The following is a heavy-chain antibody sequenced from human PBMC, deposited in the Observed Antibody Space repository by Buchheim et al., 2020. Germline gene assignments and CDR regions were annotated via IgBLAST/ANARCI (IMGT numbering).Heavy chain of an antibody. Sequence: EVQLVESGGGLVQPGGSLRLSCAASGFTFSSYWMHWVRQAPVKGLVWVSRINSDGSSTSYADSVQGRFTISRDNAKNTLYLQMNSLRAEDTAVYYCAKDSYCTKGVCLENWFDPWGQGTL. V-gene: IGHV3-74*01. CDR2: INSDGSST. J-gene: IGHJ5*02. D-gene: IGHD2-8*01. CDR3: AKDSYCTKGVCLENWFDP. CDR1: GFTFSSYW.